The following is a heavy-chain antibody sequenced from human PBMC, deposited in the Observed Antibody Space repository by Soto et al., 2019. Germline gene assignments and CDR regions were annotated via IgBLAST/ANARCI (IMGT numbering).Heavy chain of an antibody. CDR1: GGSISSGGYY. J-gene: IGHJ4*02. V-gene: IGHV4-31*03. CDR2: IYYSGST. CDR3: AREPEGATAMFYLDN. Sequence: PSETLSLTCSVSGGSISSGGYYWSWIRQHPGKGLEWIGYIYYSGSTYYNPSLKSRVTISVDTSKNQFSLKLSSVTAADTAVYYCAREPEGATAMFYLDNWGQANLVTVSS. D-gene: IGHD2-2*01.